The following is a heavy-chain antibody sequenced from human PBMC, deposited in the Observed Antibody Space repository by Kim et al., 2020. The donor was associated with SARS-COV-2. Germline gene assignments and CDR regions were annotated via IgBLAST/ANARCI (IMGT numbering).Heavy chain of an antibody. V-gene: IGHV1-3*01. CDR3: ARALYYYDSNGQGY. Sequence: SQKFQGRVTITRDTSASTAYMELSSLRSEDTAVYYCARALYYYDSNGQGYWGQGTLVTVSS. D-gene: IGHD3-22*01. J-gene: IGHJ4*02.